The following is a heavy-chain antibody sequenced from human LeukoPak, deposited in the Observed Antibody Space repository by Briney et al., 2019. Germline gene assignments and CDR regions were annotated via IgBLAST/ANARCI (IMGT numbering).Heavy chain of an antibody. CDR1: GYSFTSYW. CDR2: IYPGDSDT. V-gene: IGHV5-51*01. D-gene: IGHD2-15*01. CDR3: ASGGYCSGGSCSDAFDI. J-gene: IGHJ3*02. Sequence: ESLKISCKGSGYSFTSYWIGWVRQMPGKGLEWMGIIYPGDSDTRYSPSFQGQVTISADKSISTAYLQWSSLKASDTAMYYCASGGYCSGGSCSDAFDIWGQGTMVTVSS.